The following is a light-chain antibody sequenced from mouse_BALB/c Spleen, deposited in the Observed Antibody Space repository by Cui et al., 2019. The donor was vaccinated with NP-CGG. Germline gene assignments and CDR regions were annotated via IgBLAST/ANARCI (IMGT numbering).Light chain of an antibody. V-gene: IGLV1*01. CDR2: DTN. CDR1: TGAVTTSNY. J-gene: IGLJ1*01. Sequence: QAVVTQESALTTSPGETVTLTCLSSTGAVTTSNYANWVQEKPDHLFTGLIGDTNNRAPRVPARFSGSLIGDKAALTITGAQTEDEAIYFCALWYSNHWVFGGGTKLTVL. CDR3: ALWYSNHWV.